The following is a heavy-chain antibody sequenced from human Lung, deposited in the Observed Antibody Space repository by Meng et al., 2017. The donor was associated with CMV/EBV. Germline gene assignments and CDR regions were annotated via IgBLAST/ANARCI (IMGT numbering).Heavy chain of an antibody. CDR3: ARDLRGPNYYDSTGYFDY. V-gene: IGHV3-30*04. Sequence: FTFSSYPMHWVRQATGKGLGWVAVMLHDGSTKYYADSVKGRFTISRDNSRNTMYLQMHSLGVEDTAVYYCARDLRGPNYYDSTGYFDYWGQGILVTVSS. J-gene: IGHJ4*02. CDR2: MLHDGSTK. D-gene: IGHD3-22*01. CDR1: FTFSSYP.